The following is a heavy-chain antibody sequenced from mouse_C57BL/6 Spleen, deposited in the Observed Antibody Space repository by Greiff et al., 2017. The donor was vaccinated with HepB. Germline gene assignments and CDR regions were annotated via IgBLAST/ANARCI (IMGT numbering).Heavy chain of an antibody. Sequence: EVKLVESGPGLVKPSQSLSLTCSVTGYSITSGYYWNWIRQFPGNKLEWMGYISYDGSNNYNPSLKNRISITRDTSKNQFFLKLNSVTTEDTATYYCALYYGSSYGYFDVWGTGTTVTVSS. J-gene: IGHJ1*03. CDR3: ALYYGSSYGYFDV. V-gene: IGHV3-6*01. CDR1: GYSITSGYY. D-gene: IGHD1-1*01. CDR2: ISYDGSN.